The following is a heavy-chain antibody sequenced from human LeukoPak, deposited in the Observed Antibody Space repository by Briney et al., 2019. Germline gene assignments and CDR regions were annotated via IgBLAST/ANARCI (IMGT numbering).Heavy chain of an antibody. D-gene: IGHD3-22*01. V-gene: IGHV1-46*04. CDR2: INPNGGST. Sequence: RASVKVSCEASGYTFTSYYMHWVRQAPGQGLEWMGIINPNGGSTSYAQKLQGRVTITRDTSTSTVYMELSSLRSEDTAVYYCAREWAYDRSGYYYGVAYAFDIWGQGTMVTVSS. CDR3: AREWAYDRSGYYYGVAYAFDI. J-gene: IGHJ3*02. CDR1: GYTFTSYY.